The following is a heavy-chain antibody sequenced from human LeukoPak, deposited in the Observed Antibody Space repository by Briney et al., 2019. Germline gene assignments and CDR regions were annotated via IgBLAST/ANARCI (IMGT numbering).Heavy chain of an antibody. V-gene: IGHV3-21*01. D-gene: IGHD2/OR15-2a*01. J-gene: IGHJ4*02. CDR1: GFTFSSYS. Sequence: GGSLRLSCAASGFTFSSYSMNWVRQAPGKGLEWVSPISSSGSYIYYADSVKGRFTISRDNAKNSLYLQMNSLRAEDTAVYYCATLTLFSTFQEYYFDYWGQGTLVTVSS. CDR3: ATLTLFSTFQEYYFDY. CDR2: ISSSGSYI.